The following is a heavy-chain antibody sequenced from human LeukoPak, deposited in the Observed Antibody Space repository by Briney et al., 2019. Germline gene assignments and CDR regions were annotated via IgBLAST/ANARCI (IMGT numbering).Heavy chain of an antibody. CDR2: IIPIFGTA. CDR3: ARDGRSYCSSTSCHVGFDY. Sequence: SVKVSCKVSGYTLTELSIHWVRQAPGQGLEWMGGIIPIFGTANYAQKFQGRVTITADESTSTAYMELSSLRSEDTAVYYCARDGRSYCSSTSCHVGFDYWGQGTLVTVSS. V-gene: IGHV1-69*13. J-gene: IGHJ4*02. CDR1: GYTLTELS. D-gene: IGHD2-2*01.